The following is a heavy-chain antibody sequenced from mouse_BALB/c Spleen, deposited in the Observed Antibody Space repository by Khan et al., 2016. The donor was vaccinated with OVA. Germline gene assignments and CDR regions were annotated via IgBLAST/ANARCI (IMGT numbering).Heavy chain of an antibody. CDR1: GFSFSTYG. D-gene: IGHD1-1*01. CDR3: ASLAYYYNSEGFAY. V-gene: IGHV5-6*01. CDR2: ISSGGSST. Sequence: EVELVESGGDLVKPGGSLTLSCAVSGFSFSTYGMSWVRQTPAKRLEWVATISSGGSSTYYPANVKGRFTISRDNAKNTLFLQMSRLKSEDTAMYYCASLAYYYNSEGFAYWGQGTLVTVSA. J-gene: IGHJ3*01.